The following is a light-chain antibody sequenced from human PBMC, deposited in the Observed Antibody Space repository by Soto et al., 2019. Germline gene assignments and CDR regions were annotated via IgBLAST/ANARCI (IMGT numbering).Light chain of an antibody. J-gene: IGKJ1*01. CDR3: QRYNAFSQT. Sequence: DIQVTQSPSTLSASVGDRVTITCRASQSINSWVAWFQQKPGKAPKVLIYDASTLESGVPSRFSGNGSGTEFTLTIDSLQPDDVATYYCQRYNAFSQTFGQGTKV. CDR2: DAS. CDR1: QSINSW. V-gene: IGKV1-5*01.